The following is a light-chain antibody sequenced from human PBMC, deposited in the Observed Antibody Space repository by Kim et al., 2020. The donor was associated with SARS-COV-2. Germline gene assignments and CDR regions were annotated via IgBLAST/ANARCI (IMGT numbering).Light chain of an antibody. Sequence: ASVDDRVTITCRASQGITNYLAWYQQKPGKVPKLLIYAASTLQSGVPSRFSGSGSGTDFTLTISSLQPEDVATYYCQKYNSAPPTFGGGTKVDIK. V-gene: IGKV1-27*01. J-gene: IGKJ4*01. CDR1: QGITNY. CDR3: QKYNSAPPT. CDR2: AAS.